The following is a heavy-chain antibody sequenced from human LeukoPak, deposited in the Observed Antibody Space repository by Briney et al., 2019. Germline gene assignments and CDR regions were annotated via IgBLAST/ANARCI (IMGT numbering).Heavy chain of an antibody. V-gene: IGHV4-39*07. D-gene: IGHD3-22*01. CDR1: GGSISSGDCY. CDR3: ARADRGNAYYNYMDV. J-gene: IGHJ6*03. Sequence: SGTLSLTCTVSGGSISSGDCYWAWIRQPPGKGLEFIGAIYHNGDTYDNPSLNSRIAISIDTSRNQFSLRLSSVTAADTAVYYCARADRGNAYYNYMDVWGKGTTVTVSS. CDR2: IYHNGDT.